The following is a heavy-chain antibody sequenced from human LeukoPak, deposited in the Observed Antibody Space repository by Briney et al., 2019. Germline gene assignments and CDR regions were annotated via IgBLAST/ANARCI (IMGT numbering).Heavy chain of an antibody. CDR3: ARAPYYYDSSGYYYVRYYYYMDV. V-gene: IGHV1-69*05. D-gene: IGHD3-22*01. J-gene: IGHJ6*03. CDR1: GGTFRSYA. CDR2: IIPIFGTA. Sequence: ASVKVSCKASGGTFRSYAIIWVRQAPGQGFEWMGGIIPIFGTANYAQKFQGRVTITTDESTSTAYMELSSLRSEHTAVYYCARAPYYYDSSGYYYVRYYYYMDVWGKGTTVTVSS.